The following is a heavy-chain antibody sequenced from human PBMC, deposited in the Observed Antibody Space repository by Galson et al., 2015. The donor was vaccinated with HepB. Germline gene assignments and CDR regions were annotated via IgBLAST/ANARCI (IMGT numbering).Heavy chain of an antibody. Sequence: SVKVSCKASGYTFTSYGVTWVRQAPGQGLERVGWISGYNGDTNYAQKLQGRITMTINTSTSTAYMELRSLRSDDTAVYYCARDPMKGLDYWGQGTLVTVSS. CDR2: ISGYNGDT. V-gene: IGHV1-18*04. CDR1: GYTFTSYG. CDR3: ARDPMKGLDY. J-gene: IGHJ4*02.